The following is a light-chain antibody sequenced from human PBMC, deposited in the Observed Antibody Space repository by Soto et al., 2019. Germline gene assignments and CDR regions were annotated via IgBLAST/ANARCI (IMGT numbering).Light chain of an antibody. J-gene: IGKJ1*01. Sequence: DVQMTQSPSTLSASVGDRVTITCRASQGISNRLAWYQQKPGKAPKLLIYQASSLKSGFPSRFGGSGSGTEFTLTITSLQPDDFATYYCQQYNSHWTFGQGTKVEIK. CDR2: QAS. CDR1: QGISNR. CDR3: QQYNSHWT. V-gene: IGKV1-5*03.